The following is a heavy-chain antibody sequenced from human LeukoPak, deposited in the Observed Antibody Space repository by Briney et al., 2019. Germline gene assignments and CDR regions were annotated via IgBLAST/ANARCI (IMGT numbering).Heavy chain of an antibody. J-gene: IGHJ5*02. CDR1: RFTLNVYS. CDR2: IDMGGTNT. V-gene: IGHV3-11*01. Sequence: GGGLRLSRVSSRFTLNVYSMSWSRPAPGGGREWLSYIDMGGTNTHYADSVKGLFTLSRDNAKKSLYLNMNNQRAEHTAVYYCATDGAGFDTWGQGVLVTVSS. CDR3: ATDGAGFDT.